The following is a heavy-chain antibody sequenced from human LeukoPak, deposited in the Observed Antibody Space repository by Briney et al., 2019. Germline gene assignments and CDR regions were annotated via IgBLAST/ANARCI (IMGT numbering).Heavy chain of an antibody. Sequence: PSETLSLTCTVSGDSISTSSYYWGWIRQPPGKGLEWLGSIYYSGSTYYNPSLKSRVTISVDMSKNQFSLNLYSVTAADTAAFYCARSYYYDYRQIDYWGQGTLVTVSS. CDR2: IYYSGST. D-gene: IGHD3-22*01. CDR3: ARSYYYDYRQIDY. CDR1: GDSISTSSYY. J-gene: IGHJ4*02. V-gene: IGHV4-39*01.